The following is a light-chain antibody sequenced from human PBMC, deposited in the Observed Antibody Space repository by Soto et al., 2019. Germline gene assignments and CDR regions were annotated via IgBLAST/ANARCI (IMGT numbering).Light chain of an antibody. CDR2: EVS. J-gene: IGLJ1*01. CDR1: SPDFVSYNR. CDR3: SLYTSENAYV. Sequence: QSALTQPPSESGSPGQSVTISRTGTSPDFVSYNRVSWYQQPPGTAPKLMIYEVSKRPSGVPDRFSGSKSGNTASLNISGLQAADEADYYCSLYTSENAYVFGTGTKVTVL. V-gene: IGLV2-18*01.